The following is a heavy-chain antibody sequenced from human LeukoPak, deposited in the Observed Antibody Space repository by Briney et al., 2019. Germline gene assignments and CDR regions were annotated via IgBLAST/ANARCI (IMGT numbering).Heavy chain of an antibody. V-gene: IGHV1-18*01. D-gene: IGHD6-13*01. Sequence: EASVKVSCKASGYTFSAYGISWGRHAPGQGLEWMGWLSVYNGNTNYAQKVQGRVALTTDTSTSTAYMELRSLRSDDTAVYFCARDSHIAEVAYYFDYWGQGTLVTVSS. CDR2: LSVYNGNT. J-gene: IGHJ4*02. CDR1: GYTFSAYG. CDR3: ARDSHIAEVAYYFDY.